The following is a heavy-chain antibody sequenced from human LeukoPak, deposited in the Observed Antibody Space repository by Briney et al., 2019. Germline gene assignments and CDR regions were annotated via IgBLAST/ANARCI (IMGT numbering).Heavy chain of an antibody. V-gene: IGHV4-4*09. CDR1: GDSISSYY. D-gene: IGHD6-6*01. CDR2: IYTSGGT. J-gene: IGHJ4*02. Sequence: SETLSLTCTVSGDSISSYYWSWIRQPPGKGLEWIGYIYTSGGTNYIPSLKGRVTISIDTSKNQFSLKLSSVTAADSAVYYCARLTRLSTSPDRYYLDYWGQGTLVTVTS. CDR3: ARLTRLSTSPDRYYLDY.